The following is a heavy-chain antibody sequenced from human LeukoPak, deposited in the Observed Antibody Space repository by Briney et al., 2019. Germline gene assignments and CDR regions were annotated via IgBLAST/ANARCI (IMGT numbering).Heavy chain of an antibody. D-gene: IGHD3-16*02. CDR3: ARAGYTISSYRFDY. CDR2: IYTTGMT. J-gene: IGHJ4*02. CDR1: GGSINSYW. V-gene: IGHV4-4*07. Sequence: PSETLYLTCSVSGGSINSYWWSWIRQPAGKGLEFIGRIYTTGMTNYNPSLKSRLSMSVDTSKNKFPLELRSVTAADTAVYFCARAGYTISSYRFDYWGQGALVTVSS.